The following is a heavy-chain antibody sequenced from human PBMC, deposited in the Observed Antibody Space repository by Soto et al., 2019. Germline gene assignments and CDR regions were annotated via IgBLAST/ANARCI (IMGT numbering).Heavy chain of an antibody. CDR1: GGTFSSYA. Sequence: GASVKVSCKASGGTFSSYAISWVRQAPGQGLEWMGGIIPIFGTANYAQKFQGRVTITADESTSTAYMELSSLRSEDTAVYYCARDKNLRVYAPYYYYYGMDVWGQGTTVTVSS. J-gene: IGHJ6*02. CDR2: IIPIFGTA. V-gene: IGHV1-69*13. CDR3: ARDKNLRVYAPYYYYYGMDV. D-gene: IGHD2-8*01.